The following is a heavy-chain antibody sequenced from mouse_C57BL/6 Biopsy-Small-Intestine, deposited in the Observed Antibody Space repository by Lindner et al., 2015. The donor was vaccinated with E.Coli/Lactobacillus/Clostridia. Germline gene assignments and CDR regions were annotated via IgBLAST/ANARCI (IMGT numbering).Heavy chain of an antibody. Sequence: VQLQESDLPGKTSQTLSLTCSVTGYSITSDYWNWIRKFPGNKLEYMGYISYSGSTYYNPSLKSRISITRDTSKNQYYLQLDSVTTEDTATYYCARALTTVGAPYFDYWGQGTTLTVSS. D-gene: IGHD1-1*01. J-gene: IGHJ2*01. V-gene: IGHV3-8*01. CDR2: ISYSGST. CDR3: ARALTTVGAPYFDY. CDR1: GYSITSDY.